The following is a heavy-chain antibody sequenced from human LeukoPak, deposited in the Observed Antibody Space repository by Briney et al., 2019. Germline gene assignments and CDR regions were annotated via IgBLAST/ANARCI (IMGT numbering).Heavy chain of an antibody. CDR3: ARGKVLRFLEYLDDTPNWFDP. D-gene: IGHD3-3*01. CDR1: GYTFTSYG. J-gene: IGHJ5*02. V-gene: IGHV1-18*01. CDR2: ISTDSGNA. Sequence: ASVKVSCKASGYTFTSYGISRVRQAPGQGLEWMGWISTDSGNANYAQKFQGRLTMTTDTSTTTAYMELGSLRSDDTAVYYCARGKVLRFLEYLDDTPNWFDPWGQGTLVTVSS.